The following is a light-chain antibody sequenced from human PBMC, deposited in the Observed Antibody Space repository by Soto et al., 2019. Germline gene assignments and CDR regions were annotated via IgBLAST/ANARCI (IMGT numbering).Light chain of an antibody. CDR3: SSYRRNRDVV. CDR2: EVS. V-gene: IGLV2-14*01. J-gene: IGLJ3*02. Sequence: QSALTQPASVSGSPGQSITISCTGTGSDVGGYNYVSWYQQHPGKAPKLVLYEVSNRPSGISNRFSGSKSGNTASLTISGLQAEDEGDYYCSSYRRNRDVVFGGGTKLTVL. CDR1: GSDVGGYNY.